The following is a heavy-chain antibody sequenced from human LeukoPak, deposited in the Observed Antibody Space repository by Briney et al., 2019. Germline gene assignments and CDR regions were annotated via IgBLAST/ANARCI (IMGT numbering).Heavy chain of an antibody. CDR1: GFTFSSYG. J-gene: IGHJ4*02. D-gene: IGHD6-19*01. Sequence: GRSLRLSCAASGFTFSSYGMHWVRQAPGKGLEWVAVISYDGSNKYYADSVKGRFTISRDNSKNTLYLQMNSLRAEDTAVYYCAKRRVNRAGTSDYWGQGTLVTVSS. V-gene: IGHV3-30*18. CDR3: AKRRVNRAGTSDY. CDR2: ISYDGSNK.